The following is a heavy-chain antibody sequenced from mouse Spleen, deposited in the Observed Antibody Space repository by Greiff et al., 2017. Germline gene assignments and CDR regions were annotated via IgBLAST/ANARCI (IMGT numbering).Heavy chain of an antibody. V-gene: IGHV5-15*01. D-gene: IGHD1-1*01. CDR3: ARLDYGSSYSYFDV. Sequence: EVQVVESGGGLVKPGGSLKLSCAASGFTFSDYGMAWVRQAPGKGPEWVAFISNLAYSIYYADTVTGRFTISRENAKNTLYLEMSSLRSEDTAMYYCARLDYGSSYSYFDVWGAGTTVTVSS. CDR2: ISNLAYSI. J-gene: IGHJ1*01. CDR1: GFTFSDYG.